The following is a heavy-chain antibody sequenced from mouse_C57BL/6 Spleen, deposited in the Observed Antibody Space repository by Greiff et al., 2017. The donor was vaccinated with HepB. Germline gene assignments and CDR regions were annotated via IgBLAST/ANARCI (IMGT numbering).Heavy chain of an antibody. D-gene: IGHD1-1*01. Sequence: QVQLKESGPELVKPGASVKISCKASGYAFSSSWMNWVKQRPGKGLEWIGRIYPGDGDTNYNGKFKGKATLTADKSSSTAYMQLSSLTSEDSAVYFCARESITTVVGAMDYWGQGTSVTVSS. CDR3: ARESITTVVGAMDY. J-gene: IGHJ4*01. V-gene: IGHV1-82*01. CDR1: GYAFSSSW. CDR2: IYPGDGDT.